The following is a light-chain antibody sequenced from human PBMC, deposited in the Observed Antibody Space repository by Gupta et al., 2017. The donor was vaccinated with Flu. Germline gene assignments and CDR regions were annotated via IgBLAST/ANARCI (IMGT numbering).Light chain of an antibody. CDR1: QSVSSY. CDR3: QWQRNWRPSFT. CDR2: DAS. Sequence: EIVLTQSPAALSLSPGDRATLSCRASQSVSSYLAWYQQKPGQAPRLLIYDASNRATGIPATFSFSGCGTGFNFTISSLEPEDYAFDNCQWQRNWRPSFTFGQGTKVDIK. J-gene: IGKJ3*01. V-gene: IGKV3-11*01.